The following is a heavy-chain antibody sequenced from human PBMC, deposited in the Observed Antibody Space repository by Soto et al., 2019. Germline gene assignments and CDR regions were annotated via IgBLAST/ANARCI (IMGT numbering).Heavy chain of an antibody. Sequence: QVQLVESGGGVVQPGRSLRLSCAASGFTFSSYGMHWVRQAPGKGLEWVAVISYDGSNKYYADSVKGRFTISRDNSKKTLYLQMNSLRAEDTAVYYCAKDIRYDFWSGYYESNFYYYGMDVWGQGTTVTVSS. CDR3: AKDIRYDFWSGYYESNFYYYGMDV. V-gene: IGHV3-30*18. CDR1: GFTFSSYG. J-gene: IGHJ6*02. D-gene: IGHD3-3*01. CDR2: ISYDGSNK.